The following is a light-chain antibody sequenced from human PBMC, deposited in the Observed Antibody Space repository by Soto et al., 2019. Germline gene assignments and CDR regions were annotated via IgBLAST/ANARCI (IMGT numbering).Light chain of an antibody. Sequence: EIVLTQSPATLSLSPGERATLSCRASQSVSTYLAWYQQKPGQAPRLLIYDASKRATGIPARFSGSGSGTDFTLTISSLEPEDFAVYYCQQRSNWSYTFGQGTKLEIK. CDR1: QSVSTY. J-gene: IGKJ2*01. CDR3: QQRSNWSYT. V-gene: IGKV3-11*01. CDR2: DAS.